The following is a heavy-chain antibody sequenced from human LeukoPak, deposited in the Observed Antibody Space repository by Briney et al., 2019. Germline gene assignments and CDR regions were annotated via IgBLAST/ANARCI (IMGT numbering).Heavy chain of an antibody. CDR3: ARKEGGQLVNTRRWFDP. V-gene: IGHV4-39*01. J-gene: IGHJ5*02. Sequence: SETLSLTCTVSGGSISSSSYYWGWIRQPPGKGLEWIGSIYYSGSTYYNPSLKSRVTISVDTSKNQFSLKLRSVTAADTAVYYCARKEGGQLVNTRRWFDPWGQGTLVTVSS. CDR2: IYYSGST. CDR1: GGSISSSSYY. D-gene: IGHD6-13*01.